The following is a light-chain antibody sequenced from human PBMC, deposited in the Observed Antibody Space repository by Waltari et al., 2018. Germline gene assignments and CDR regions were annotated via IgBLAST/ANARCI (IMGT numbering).Light chain of an antibody. CDR2: RTN. Sequence: QAGLTQPPSVSKALKQTATLTCIGNKNNVGNQGVVWLQQRQGNPPKLLSSRTNNRPSGISERFSTSRSGNTASLTISGLQAEDEGDYYCAAWDNNLNAYVFGPGTKVTVL. CDR3: AAWDNNLNAYV. J-gene: IGLJ1*01. CDR1: KNNVGNQG. V-gene: IGLV10-54*04.